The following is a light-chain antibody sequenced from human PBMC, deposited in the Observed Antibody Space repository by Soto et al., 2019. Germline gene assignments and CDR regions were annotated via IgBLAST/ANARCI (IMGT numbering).Light chain of an antibody. CDR2: GAS. Sequence: EIVMTQSPATLSVSPGERATLSCRASQSVTTNLAWYQQKPGQAPRLLIYGASTRATDTPARFSGSGSGTEFTLTISSLQSEDFAVYYCQHYNNWPWYTFGQGTKLEIK. V-gene: IGKV3-15*01. CDR1: QSVTTN. CDR3: QHYNNWPWYT. J-gene: IGKJ2*01.